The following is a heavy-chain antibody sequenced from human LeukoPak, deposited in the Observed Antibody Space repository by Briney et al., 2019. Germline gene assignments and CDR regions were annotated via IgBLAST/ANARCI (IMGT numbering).Heavy chain of an antibody. Sequence: GGSLRLSCAASGFTFSSYGMHWVRQAPGKGLEWVAFIRYDGSNKYYADSVKGRFTISRDNSKNTLYLQMNSLRAEDTAVYCCAKEMDIVATIRTHFDSWGQGTLVTVSS. CDR3: AKEMDIVATIRTHFDS. CDR1: GFTFSSYG. CDR2: IRYDGSNK. V-gene: IGHV3-30*02. J-gene: IGHJ4*02. D-gene: IGHD5-12*01.